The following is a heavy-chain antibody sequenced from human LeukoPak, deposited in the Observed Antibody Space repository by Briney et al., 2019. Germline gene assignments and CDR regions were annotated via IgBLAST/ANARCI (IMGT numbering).Heavy chain of an antibody. V-gene: IGHV1-8*03. D-gene: IGHD6-19*01. J-gene: IGHJ6*03. Sequence: GASVKVSCKASEYTFTSYDINWVRQATGQGLEWMGWMNPNSGNTGYAQKFQGRVTITRNTSISTAYMELSSLRSEDTAVYYCARQWREYYYYYMDVWGKGTTVTVSS. CDR3: ARQWREYYYYYMDV. CDR2: MNPNSGNT. CDR1: EYTFTSYD.